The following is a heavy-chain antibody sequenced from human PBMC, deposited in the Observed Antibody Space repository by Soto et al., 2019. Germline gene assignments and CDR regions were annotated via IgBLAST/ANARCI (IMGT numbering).Heavy chain of an antibody. CDR3: ARDSLSYYFYSSGYPAHNSMDF. V-gene: IGHV3-33*01. Sequence: PGGSLRLSCAASGFTFSRYGMHWVRQAPGKGLEWVAVIWADGSYEYYADSVMGRFTISRDNSKNTLYLQMNSLRAEDTAVYYCARDSLSYYFYSSGYPAHNSMDFRGPGIMVTLFS. CDR1: GFTFSRYG. D-gene: IGHD3-22*01. CDR2: IWADGSYE. J-gene: IGHJ6*02.